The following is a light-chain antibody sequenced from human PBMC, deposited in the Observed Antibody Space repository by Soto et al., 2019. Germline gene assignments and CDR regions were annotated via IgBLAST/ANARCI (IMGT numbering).Light chain of an antibody. CDR3: CSYAGTYTWV. CDR1: SSDVGGSNY. J-gene: IGLJ3*02. CDR2: DVS. Sequence: QSALTQPRSVSGSPGQSVTISCTGTSSDVGGSNYVSWYQPHPGKAPKLMIYDVSKRPSGVPDRFSGSKSGNTASLTISGLQAEDEADYSCCSYAGTYTWVFGGGTKVTVL. V-gene: IGLV2-11*01.